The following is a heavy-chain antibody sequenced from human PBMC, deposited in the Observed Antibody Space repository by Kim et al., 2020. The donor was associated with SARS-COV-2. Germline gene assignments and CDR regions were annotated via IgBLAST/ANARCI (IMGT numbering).Heavy chain of an antibody. CDR3: AKDLSGRQDM. V-gene: IGHV3-74*01. CDR2: TDTDGRIT. CDR1: GFTFSNYW. J-gene: IGHJ3*02. D-gene: IGHD3-3*02. Sequence: GGSLRLSCVASGFTFSNYWMHWVRQAPGKGLVWVARTDTDGRITNYADFVEGRFTIYRDNARDTLYLQLNSLRVEDTAVYYCAKDLSGRQDMWGQGTMVTVSS.